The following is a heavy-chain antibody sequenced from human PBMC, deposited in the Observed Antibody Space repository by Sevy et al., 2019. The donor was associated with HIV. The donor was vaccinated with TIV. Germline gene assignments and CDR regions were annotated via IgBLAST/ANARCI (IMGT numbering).Heavy chain of an antibody. CDR1: GGTFSSYA. V-gene: IGHV1-69*06. CDR3: ARAPDTATYYFDY. J-gene: IGHJ4*02. CDR2: IIPIFGTA. Sequence: ASVKVSCKASGGTFSSYAISWVRQAPGQGLEWMGGIIPIFGTANYAQKFQGRVTITADKSTRTAYMELSSLRSEDTAVYYCARAPDTATYYFDYWGQGTLVTVSS. D-gene: IGHD5-18*01.